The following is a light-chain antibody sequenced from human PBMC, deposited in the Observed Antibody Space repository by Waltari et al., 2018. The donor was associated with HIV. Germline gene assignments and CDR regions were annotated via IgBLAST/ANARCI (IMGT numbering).Light chain of an antibody. CDR2: EVS. J-gene: IGLJ1*01. CDR1: SSDVGSYNL. V-gene: IGLV2-23*02. CDR3: QSADSSGTYV. Sequence: QSALTQPASVSGSPGQSITISCTGTSSDVGSYNLVSWYQQHPGKAPKLMIYEVSKRPSGVSNCFSGSKSGNTASLTISGLQAEDEADYYCQSADSSGTYVFGTGTKVTVL.